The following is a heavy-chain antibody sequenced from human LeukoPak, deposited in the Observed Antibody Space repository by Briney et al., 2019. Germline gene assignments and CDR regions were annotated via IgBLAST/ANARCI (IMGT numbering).Heavy chain of an antibody. CDR3: ARGSIAARGYFDY. D-gene: IGHD6-6*01. V-gene: IGHV1-3*01. J-gene: IGHJ4*02. CDR1: GYTFTSYA. Sequence: GASVKVSCKASGYTFTSYAMHWVRQAPGQRLEWMGWINAGNGNTKYSQKFQGRVTITRDTSASTAYMEPSSLRSEDTAVYYCARGSIAARGYFDYWGQGTLVTVSS. CDR2: INAGNGNT.